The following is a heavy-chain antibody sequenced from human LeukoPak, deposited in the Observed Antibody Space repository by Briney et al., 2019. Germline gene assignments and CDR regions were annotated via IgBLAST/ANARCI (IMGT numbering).Heavy chain of an antibody. Sequence: SETLSLTCGVYGGSFRSYYWNWIREPPGKGLEWIGEINHSGSTNYNPSLKSRVTMSVDTSKKQFSLKLSSVTAADTAVYYCARDIGYCSGGSCYRWFETWGQGTLVTVSS. CDR3: ARDIGYCSGGSCYRWFET. V-gene: IGHV4-34*01. CDR2: INHSGST. J-gene: IGHJ5*02. CDR1: GGSFRSYY. D-gene: IGHD2-15*01.